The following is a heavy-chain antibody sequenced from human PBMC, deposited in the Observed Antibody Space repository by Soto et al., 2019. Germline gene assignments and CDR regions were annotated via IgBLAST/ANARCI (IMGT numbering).Heavy chain of an antibody. J-gene: IGHJ4*02. D-gene: IGHD2-2*01. CDR2: ISTNNGNT. V-gene: IGHV1-18*01. CDR1: GYTFTSYG. Sequence: QVQLVQSGAEVKKPGASVKVSCKASGYTFTSYGISWVRQAPGQGPEWMGWISTNNGNTNYAQKIRGRVTMTTDTSARTDDRELRSLKSDDTAGYYCARHASRRPFDYWGQGTLVTVSS. CDR3: ARHASRRPFDY.